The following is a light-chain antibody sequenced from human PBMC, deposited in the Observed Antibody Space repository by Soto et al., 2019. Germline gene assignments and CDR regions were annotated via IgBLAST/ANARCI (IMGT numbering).Light chain of an antibody. J-gene: IGLJ3*02. CDR1: ISNIGKDT. Sequence: QSVLTQPPSVSGTPGLRVNISCSGGISNIGKDTVNWYQRLPGTAPKLLMFYDDKRPSGVPDRFSGSRSGTSASLAISGLQSDDEAVYFCSTWDDSLNGWVFGGGTKVTVL. V-gene: IGLV1-44*01. CDR3: STWDDSLNGWV. CDR2: YDD.